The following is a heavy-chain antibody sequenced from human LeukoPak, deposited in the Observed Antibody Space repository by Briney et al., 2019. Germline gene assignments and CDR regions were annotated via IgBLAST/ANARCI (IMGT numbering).Heavy chain of an antibody. D-gene: IGHD6-13*01. V-gene: IGHV4-39*07. CDR3: ARDEGIAAAGNDAFDI. J-gene: IGHJ3*02. CDR1: GGSISSSSYY. Sequence: PSETLSLTCTGSGGSISSSSYYWGWIRQPPGKGLEWIGSIYYSGSTYYNPSLKSRVTISVDTSKNQFSLKLSSVTAADTAVYYCARDEGIAAAGNDAFDIWRQGTMVTVSS. CDR2: IYYSGST.